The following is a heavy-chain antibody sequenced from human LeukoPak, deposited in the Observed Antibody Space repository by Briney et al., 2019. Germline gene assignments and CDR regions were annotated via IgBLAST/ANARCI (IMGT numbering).Heavy chain of an antibody. Sequence: PSETLSLTCAVSGGSISSGGYSWSWIRQPPGKGLEWIGYIYHSGSTNYNPSLKSRVTISVDTSKNQFSLKLSSVTAADTAVYYCARVTSYYYYYYGMDVWGQGTTVTVSS. V-gene: IGHV4-30-2*01. CDR3: ARVTSYYYYYYGMDV. J-gene: IGHJ6*02. CDR1: GGSISSGGYS. CDR2: IYHSGST.